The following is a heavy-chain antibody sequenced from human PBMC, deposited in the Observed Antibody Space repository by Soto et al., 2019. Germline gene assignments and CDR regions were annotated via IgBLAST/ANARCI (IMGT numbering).Heavy chain of an antibody. J-gene: IGHJ4*02. D-gene: IGHD3-10*01. V-gene: IGHV4-38-2*01. CDR1: GYPINSDYY. CDR2: VDHSGRT. Sequence: NPSETLSLTCAVSGYPINSDYYWGWIRQPPGKGLEWIGSVDHSGRTYYSPSLRSRLTIFIDTSKNQFSLRLTSVTAADTAMYFCAKKGYYPSGKINLFDSWGPGTLVTVSS. CDR3: AKKGYYPSGKINLFDS.